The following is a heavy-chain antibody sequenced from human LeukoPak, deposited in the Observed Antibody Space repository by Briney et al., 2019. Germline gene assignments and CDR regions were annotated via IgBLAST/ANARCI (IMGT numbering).Heavy chain of an antibody. J-gene: IGHJ4*02. Sequence: PGRSLRLSCAASGFTFSSYGMHWVRQAPGKGLEWVAVISYDGSNKYYADSVKGRFTISRDNSKNMLYLQMNSLRAEDTAVYYCAKDLYSSGFDYWGQGTLVTVSS. V-gene: IGHV3-30*18. D-gene: IGHD6-25*01. CDR3: AKDLYSSGFDY. CDR2: ISYDGSNK. CDR1: GFTFSSYG.